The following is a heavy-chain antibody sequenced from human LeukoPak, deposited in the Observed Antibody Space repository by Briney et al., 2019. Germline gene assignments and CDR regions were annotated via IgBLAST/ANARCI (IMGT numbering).Heavy chain of an antibody. CDR1: GFTFSSYG. CDR2: ISYDGSNK. D-gene: IGHD4-23*01. V-gene: IGHV3-30*03. Sequence: GGSLRLSCAVSGFTFSSYGMHWVRQAPGKGLEWVAVISYDGSNKYYADSVKGRFTISRDNVENSLYLQMNSLRDEDTAVYYCARVAAGYSVNYFDYWGQGTLVTVSS. CDR3: ARVAAGYSVNYFDY. J-gene: IGHJ4*02.